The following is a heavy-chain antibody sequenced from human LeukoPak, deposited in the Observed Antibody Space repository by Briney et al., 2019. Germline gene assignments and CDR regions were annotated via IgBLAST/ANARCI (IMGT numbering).Heavy chain of an antibody. CDR2: IYYSGST. Sequence: SETLSLTCGVSGGSISSYYWSWIRQPPGKGLEWIGYIYYSGSTNYDPSLKSRVTISVDTSKNQFSLKLSSVTAADTAVYYCARQGGDYDLSYFQHWGQGTLVTVSS. V-gene: IGHV4-59*01. CDR1: GGSISSYY. D-gene: IGHD4-17*01. J-gene: IGHJ1*01. CDR3: ARQGGDYDLSYFQH.